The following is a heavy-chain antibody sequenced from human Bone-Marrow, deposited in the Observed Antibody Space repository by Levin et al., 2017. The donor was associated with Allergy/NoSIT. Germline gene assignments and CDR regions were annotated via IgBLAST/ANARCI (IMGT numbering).Heavy chain of an antibody. CDR3: ARGFAVDRSYFDY. V-gene: IGHV3-48*02. D-gene: IGHD2-15*01. J-gene: IGHJ4*02. CDR2: IGGTTTTI. CDR1: GFTFSIYS. Sequence: GESLKISCAASGFTFSIYSMHWVRQAPGKGLEWVAYIGGTTTTILYAGSVKGRFTISRDNGKNSLYLQMNSLRDEDTAVYYCARGFAVDRSYFDYWGQGTLVTVSS.